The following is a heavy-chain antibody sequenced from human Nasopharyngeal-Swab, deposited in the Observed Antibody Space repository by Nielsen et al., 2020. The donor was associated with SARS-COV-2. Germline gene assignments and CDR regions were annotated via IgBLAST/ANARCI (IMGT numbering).Heavy chain of an antibody. J-gene: IGHJ4*02. Sequence: WVRQAPGQGLEWMGWISAYNGNTNCAQKLQGRVTMTRDTSTSTVYMELSSLRSEDTAVYYCARDLGYGDYGGGFDYWGQGTLVTVSS. V-gene: IGHV1-18*01. D-gene: IGHD4-17*01. CDR3: ARDLGYGDYGGGFDY. CDR2: ISAYNGNT.